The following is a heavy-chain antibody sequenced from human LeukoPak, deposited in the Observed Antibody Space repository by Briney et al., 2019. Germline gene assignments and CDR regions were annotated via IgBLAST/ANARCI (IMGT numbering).Heavy chain of an antibody. V-gene: IGHV3-23*01. J-gene: IGHJ4*02. CDR2: ISGSGGST. CDR3: AKGEGSYGLFDY. CDR1: GFTFSSYA. Sequence: GGSLRLSCAASGFTFSSYAMSWIRQAPGKGLEWVSAISGSGGSTYYADSVKGRFTISRDNSKNTLYLQMNSLRAEDTAVYYCAKGEGSYGLFDYWGQGTLVTVSS. D-gene: IGHD5-18*01.